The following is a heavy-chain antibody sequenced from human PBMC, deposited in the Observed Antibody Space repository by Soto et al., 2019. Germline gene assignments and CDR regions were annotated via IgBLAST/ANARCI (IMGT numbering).Heavy chain of an antibody. J-gene: IGHJ4*02. D-gene: IGHD6-6*01. V-gene: IGHV3-64D*09. CDR2: INYNGGTT. CDR3: VTGGGIEARYLDH. Sequence: HPGGSLRLSCSASGFPFSNHAMHWVRQAPGKGLEYVSAINYNGGTTYYVDSVKGRFTISRDNSKNTLYLQMSSLKVEDTAMYHFVTGGGIEARYLDHWGQGTLVTASS. CDR1: GFPFSNHA.